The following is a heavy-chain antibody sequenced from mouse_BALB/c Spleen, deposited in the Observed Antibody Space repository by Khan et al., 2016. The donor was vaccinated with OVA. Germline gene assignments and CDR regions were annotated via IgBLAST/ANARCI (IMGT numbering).Heavy chain of an antibody. CDR1: GFTFTDYI. Sequence: VRLQQSGPEVVKPGASVKIPCKASGFTFTDYIIDWVKQSHGKSLEWIGDINPNNGDTIYNQKFKGKATLTVDKSSSPAYMELRSLTSYATAVYYCARQSDGGFAYWGQGTLVTVSA. CDR3: ARQSDGGFAY. J-gene: IGHJ3*01. V-gene: IGHV1-18*01. CDR2: INPNNGDT.